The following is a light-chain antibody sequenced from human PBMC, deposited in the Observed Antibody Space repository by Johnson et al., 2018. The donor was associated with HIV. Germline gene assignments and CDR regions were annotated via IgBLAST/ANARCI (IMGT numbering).Light chain of an antibody. Sequence: QSVLTQPPSVSAAPGQKVTISCSGSSSNIGNNYVSWYQHLPGTAPKLLIYENNKRPSGIPDRFSGSKSGTSATLGITGLQTGDEADYYCGTWDSSLSAYVVGTGTNVTVL. CDR1: SSNIGNNY. CDR3: GTWDSSLSAYV. V-gene: IGLV1-51*01. J-gene: IGLJ1*01. CDR2: ENN.